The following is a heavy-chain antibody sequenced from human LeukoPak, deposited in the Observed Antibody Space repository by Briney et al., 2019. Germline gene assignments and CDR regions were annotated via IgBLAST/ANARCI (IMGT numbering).Heavy chain of an antibody. D-gene: IGHD1-14*01. CDR3: ARGSKYNSKWSRNKWFDP. CDR1: EFTFSSYA. Sequence: GGSLRLSCAAPEFTFSSYAMHWVRQAPGKGLERVAVILYDGSNKYYADSVKGRFTISRDNSKNTLYLQMNSLRAEDTAVYYCARGSKYNSKWSRNKWFDPWGQGTLVTVSS. CDR2: ILYDGSNK. J-gene: IGHJ5*02. V-gene: IGHV3-30*04.